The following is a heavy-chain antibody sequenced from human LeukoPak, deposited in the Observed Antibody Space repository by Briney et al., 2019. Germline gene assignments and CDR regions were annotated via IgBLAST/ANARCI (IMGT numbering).Heavy chain of an antibody. V-gene: IGHV4-39*07. CDR2: IYYSGST. D-gene: IGHD3-10*01. CDR3: ARDGGGGWFDP. J-gene: IGHJ5*02. CDR1: GGSISSSYYY. Sequence: SETLSLTCTVSGGSISSSYYYWGLIRQPPRKGLQWIGSIYYSGSTYYNASLKSRVTISLDTSKNQFSLKLYSVTAADTAVYYCARDGGGGWFDPWGQGTLVTVSS.